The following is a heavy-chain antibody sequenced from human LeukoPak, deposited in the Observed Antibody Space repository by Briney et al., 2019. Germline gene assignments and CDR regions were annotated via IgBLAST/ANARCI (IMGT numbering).Heavy chain of an antibody. CDR2: ISANNGNT. D-gene: IGHD6-19*01. V-gene: IGHV1-18*01. CDR3: ARDGTFTVAVVPDY. J-gene: IGHJ4*02. CDR1: GYTLTSYG. Sequence: ASVKVSCKASGYTLTSYGISWVRQAPGQGLEWMGWISANNGNTNYAQKLQGRVTMTTDTSTSTANMELRSLRSDDTAVYYCARDGTFTVAVVPDYWGQGTLVTVSS.